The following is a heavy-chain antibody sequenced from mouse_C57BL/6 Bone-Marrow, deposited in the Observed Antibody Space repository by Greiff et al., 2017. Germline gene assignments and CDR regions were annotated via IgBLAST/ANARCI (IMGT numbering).Heavy chain of an antibody. J-gene: IGHJ1*03. CDR3: ARYYGSSYLYRYFDV. D-gene: IGHD1-1*01. Sequence: SGPELVKPGASVKIPCKASGYTFTDYNMDWVKQSHGKSLEWIGDINPNNGGTIYNQKFKGKATLTVDKSSSTAYMELRSLTSEDTAVYYCARYYGSSYLYRYFDVWGTGTTVTVSS. CDR2: INPNNGGT. CDR1: GYTFTDYN. V-gene: IGHV1-18*01.